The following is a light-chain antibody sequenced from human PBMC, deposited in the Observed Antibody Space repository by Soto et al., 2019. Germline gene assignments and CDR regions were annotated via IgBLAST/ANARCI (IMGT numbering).Light chain of an antibody. V-gene: IGKV3-15*01. CDR1: QSVSSN. Sequence: EIVMTQSPATLSVSPGERATLSCRASQSVSSNFAWYQQKPGQAPRLLIYGASTRATGIPARFSGSGSGPEFTLTISSLQSEDLAGHYGQQYKNGPLAFGQGTKVESK. CDR2: GAS. J-gene: IGKJ1*01. CDR3: QQYKNGPLA.